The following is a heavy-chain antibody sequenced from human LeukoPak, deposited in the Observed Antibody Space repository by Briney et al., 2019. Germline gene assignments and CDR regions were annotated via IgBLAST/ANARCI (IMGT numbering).Heavy chain of an antibody. Sequence: GGSLRLSCAASGFTFSSYAMSWVRQAPGKGLEWVSAISGSGGSTYYAGSVKGRFTISRDNSKNTLYLQMNSLRAEDTAVYYCAKDQGGRPYYYYGMDVWGQGTTVTVSS. CDR3: AKDQGGRPYYYYGMDV. CDR2: ISGSGGST. V-gene: IGHV3-23*01. CDR1: GFTFSSYA. J-gene: IGHJ6*02. D-gene: IGHD1-26*01.